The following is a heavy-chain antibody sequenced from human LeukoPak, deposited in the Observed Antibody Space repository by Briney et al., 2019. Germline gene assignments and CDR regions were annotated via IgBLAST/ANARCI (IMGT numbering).Heavy chain of an antibody. V-gene: IGHV4-39*01. CDR3: ARQEEEDGYNAKTIVY. J-gene: IGHJ4*02. CDR2: IYYSGHT. CDR1: SDSISSSSNY. Sequence: SETLSLTCTVSSDSISSSSNYWAWVRQSPGKGLEWIGAIYYSGHTYYNPSLQSRITMSVDTSKNQFSLKVSYVTAPDTALYYCARQEEEDGYNAKTIVYSGEGTLVTVYS. D-gene: IGHD5-24*01.